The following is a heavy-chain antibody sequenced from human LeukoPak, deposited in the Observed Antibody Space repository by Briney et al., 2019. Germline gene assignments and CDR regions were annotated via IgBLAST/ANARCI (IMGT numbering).Heavy chain of an antibody. J-gene: IGHJ3*02. D-gene: IGHD1-26*01. CDR2: IGTSGGTI. Sequence: GGSLRLSCAVSGFTFTTYTMHWVRQAPGKGLEWLSYIGTSGGTIFHADSVKGRFTISRDNAKNSLYLQMNSLRAEDTAVYYCARENGIFAFDIWGQGTMVTVSS. CDR3: ARENGIFAFDI. V-gene: IGHV3-48*01. CDR1: GFTFTTYT.